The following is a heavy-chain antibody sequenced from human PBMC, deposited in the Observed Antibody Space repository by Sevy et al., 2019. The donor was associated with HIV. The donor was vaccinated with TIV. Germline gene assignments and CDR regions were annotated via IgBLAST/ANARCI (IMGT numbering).Heavy chain of an antibody. CDR3: ARESGSSAGFDY. V-gene: IGHV3-23*01. CDR2: ISGSGGST. CDR1: GFTFSSYA. Sequence: GGSLRLSCAASGFTFSSYAMSWVRQAPGKGLEWVSAISGSGGSTYYADSVKGRFTISRDNAKNSLYLQMNSLRAEDTAVYYCARESGSSAGFDYWGQGTLVTVSS. J-gene: IGHJ4*02. D-gene: IGHD6-6*01.